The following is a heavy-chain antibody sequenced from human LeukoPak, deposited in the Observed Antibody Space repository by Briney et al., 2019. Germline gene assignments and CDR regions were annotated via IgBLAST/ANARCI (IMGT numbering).Heavy chain of an antibody. CDR2: INGNNVII. CDR1: GLTFDDYA. Sequence: PGRSLRLSCTASGLTFDDYAMHWVRQAPGKGLEWVSGINGNNVIINYADSVKGRFTISRDNSKNTLFLQMNSLRAEDTAVYYCAKVRADYDVLTATFDYWGQGTLVTVSS. V-gene: IGHV3-9*01. CDR3: AKVRADYDVLTATFDY. J-gene: IGHJ4*02. D-gene: IGHD3-9*01.